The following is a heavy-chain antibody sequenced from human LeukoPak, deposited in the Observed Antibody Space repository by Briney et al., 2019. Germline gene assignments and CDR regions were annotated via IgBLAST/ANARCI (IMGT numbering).Heavy chain of an antibody. CDR3: ARVVYSYGYYYYYYGMDV. J-gene: IGHJ6*02. Sequence: SETLSLTRTVSGGSISSYYGSWIRQPPGQGLEWIGYIYYSGSTNYNPSLKSRVTISVDTSKNQFSLKLSSVTAADTAVYYCARVVYSYGYYYYYYGMDVWGQATTVTVSS. CDR2: IYYSGST. D-gene: IGHD5-18*01. V-gene: IGHV4-59*01. CDR1: GGSISSYY.